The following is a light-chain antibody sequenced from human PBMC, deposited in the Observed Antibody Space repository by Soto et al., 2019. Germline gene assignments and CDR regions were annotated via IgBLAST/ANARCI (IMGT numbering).Light chain of an antibody. V-gene: IGLV1-44*01. CDR3: AAWDDSLNGYV. Sequence: QSVLTQPPSASGTPGQRVTISCSGSSSNIGRNTVNWYQQLPGTAPKLHIYSNNQRPSGVPDRFSGSKSGTSASLAISGLQSEDEADYYCAAWDDSLNGYVFGTGTKLTVL. J-gene: IGLJ1*01. CDR1: SSNIGRNT. CDR2: SNN.